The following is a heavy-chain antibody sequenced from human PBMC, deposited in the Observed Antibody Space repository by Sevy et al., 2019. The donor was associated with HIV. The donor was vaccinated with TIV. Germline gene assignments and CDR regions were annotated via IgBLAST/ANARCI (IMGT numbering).Heavy chain of an antibody. CDR1: GFTFSDAA. CDR2: IRGKANNYAT. V-gene: IGHV3-73*01. Sequence: GGSLRLSCAGSGFTFSDAAIHGVRQASGKGLDWLGRIRGKANNYATAYAASVKDRFSISRNDLKDTAYLQMNSLRTEDAAMYYCSIYYDIRAFDSWGQGTQVTVSS. D-gene: IGHD3-22*01. CDR3: SIYYDIRAFDS. J-gene: IGHJ4*02.